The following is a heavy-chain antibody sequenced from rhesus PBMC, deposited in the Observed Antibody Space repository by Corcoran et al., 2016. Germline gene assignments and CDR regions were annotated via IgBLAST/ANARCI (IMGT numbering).Heavy chain of an antibody. J-gene: IGHJ4*01. CDR3: ARIYSSGPGY. D-gene: IGHD6-31*01. Sequence: QVQLQESGPGVVKPSETLSLTCAVSGGSISDRYRWSWIHQPTGKGLEWIGYSYGSSTSTNDNPSLMSRVTISEGTSKSQFSLKLSSVAAADTAVYYCARIYSSGPGYWGQGVLVTVSS. CDR2: SYGSSTST. CDR1: GGSISDRYR. V-gene: IGHV4S10*01.